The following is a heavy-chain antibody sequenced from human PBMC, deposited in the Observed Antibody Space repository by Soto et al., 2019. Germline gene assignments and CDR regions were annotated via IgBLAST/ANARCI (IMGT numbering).Heavy chain of an antibody. CDR1: GGSMSSYY. D-gene: IGHD4-4*01. J-gene: IGHJ4*02. CDR2: VYYSGST. CDR3: ASYANYNHF. V-gene: IGHV4-59*01. Sequence: QVQLQESGPGLVKPSETLSLTCNVSGGSMSSYYWSWIRQPPGKGLEWIGYVYYSGSTNYNPSLKSQVTRSVDTSKDQFALKLSAVTATDTAVYYCASYANYNHFWGQGSLVTVSS.